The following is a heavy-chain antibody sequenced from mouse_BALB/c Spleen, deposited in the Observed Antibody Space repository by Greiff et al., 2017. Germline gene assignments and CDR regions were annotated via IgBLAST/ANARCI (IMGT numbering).Heavy chain of an antibody. Sequence: QVQLQQSGPELVKPGASVKISCKASGYAFSSSWMNWVKQRPGQGLEWIGRIYPGDGDTNYNGKFKGKATLTADKSSSTAYMQLSSLTSVDSAVYFCARSYYYGSSYGAMDYWGQGTSVTVSS. D-gene: IGHD1-1*01. CDR2: IYPGDGDT. CDR3: ARSYYYGSSYGAMDY. CDR1: GYAFSSSW. V-gene: IGHV1-82*01. J-gene: IGHJ4*01.